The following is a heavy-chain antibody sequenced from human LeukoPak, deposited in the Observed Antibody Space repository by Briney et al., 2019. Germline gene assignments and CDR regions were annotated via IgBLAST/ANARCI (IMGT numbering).Heavy chain of an antibody. CDR2: ISGDGGST. CDR3: AEDTNYYDSSGYFDY. CDR1: GFTFDDYA. D-gene: IGHD3-22*01. J-gene: IGHJ4*02. Sequence: PGGSLRLSCSASGFTFDDYAMHWGRQAPAKGLEWVSLISGDGGSTYYADSVKGRFTISRDNSKNSLYLQMNSLRTEDTALYYCAEDTNYYDSSGYFDYWGQGTLVTVSS. V-gene: IGHV3-43*02.